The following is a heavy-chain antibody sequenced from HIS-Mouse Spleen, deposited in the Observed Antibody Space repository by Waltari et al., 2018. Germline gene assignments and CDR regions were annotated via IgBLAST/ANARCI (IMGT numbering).Heavy chain of an antibody. D-gene: IGHD6-13*01. Sequence: QLQLQESGPGLVKPSETLSLTCTVPGGSISSSSYYWGWIRKPPGKGLEWIGSIYYSGSTYYNPSLKSRVTISVDTSKNQFSLKLSSVTAADTAVYYCAREIPYSSSWYDWYFDLWGRGTLGTVSS. J-gene: IGHJ2*01. V-gene: IGHV4-39*07. CDR1: GGSISSSSYY. CDR2: IYYSGST. CDR3: AREIPYSSSWYDWYFDL.